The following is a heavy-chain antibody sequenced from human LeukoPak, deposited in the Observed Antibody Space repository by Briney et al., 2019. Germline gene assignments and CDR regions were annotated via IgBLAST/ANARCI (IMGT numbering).Heavy chain of an antibody. CDR3: ARGYGDYGPPNY. CDR2: INHSGST. CDR1: GGSISSSNW. V-gene: IGHV4-4*02. D-gene: IGHD4-17*01. Sequence: PSGTLSLTCAVSGGSISSSNWWSWIRQPPGKGLEWIGEINHSGSTNYNPSLKSRVTISVDTSKNQFSLKLSSVTAADTAVYYCARGYGDYGPPNYWGQGTLVTVSS. J-gene: IGHJ4*02.